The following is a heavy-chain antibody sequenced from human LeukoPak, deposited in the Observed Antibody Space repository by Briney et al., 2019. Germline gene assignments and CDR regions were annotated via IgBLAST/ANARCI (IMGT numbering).Heavy chain of an antibody. J-gene: IGHJ4*02. CDR2: ISWRSSDI. CDR1: GFALSSYN. D-gene: IGHD3-10*01. CDR3: ARVVRGVFDY. V-gene: IGHV3-21*04. Sequence: GGSLRLSCAASGFALSSYNMKWVRQAPGKGLEWVSSISWRSSDIEYAASVKGRFTISRDNAKNSLYLQMNSLRAEDTAVYYCARVVRGVFDYWGQGTLVTVSS.